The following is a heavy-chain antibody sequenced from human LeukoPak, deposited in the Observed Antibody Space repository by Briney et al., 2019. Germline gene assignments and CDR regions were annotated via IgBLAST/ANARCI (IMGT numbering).Heavy chain of an antibody. V-gene: IGHV3-33*01. CDR3: ARSNTVTSNYDYGMDV. Sequence: GGSLRLSCAASGFNFRSHGMQWVRQAPGKGLEWVAVLWYDGSKKYYADSVKGRFTISRDNSKNTLDLQMSSLRAEDTAEYYCARSNTVTSNYDYGMDVWGQGTTVTVSS. J-gene: IGHJ6*02. CDR2: LWYDGSKK. D-gene: IGHD4-11*01. CDR1: GFNFRSHG.